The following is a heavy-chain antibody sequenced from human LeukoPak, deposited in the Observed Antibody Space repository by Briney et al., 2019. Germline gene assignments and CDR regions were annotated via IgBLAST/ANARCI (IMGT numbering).Heavy chain of an antibody. CDR2: IKHDSSET. CDR3: ARGPTDFDASDI. Sequence: AGGSLRLSCAASGFPISSYWMSWDRQVPGKGLESVAHIKHDSSETYYVDTVRGRFIISRDNAKNSLYLQMNSLRVEGTAVYHCARGPTDFDASDIWGHGTLVTVSS. J-gene: IGHJ3*02. V-gene: IGHV3-7*01. CDR1: GFPISSYW.